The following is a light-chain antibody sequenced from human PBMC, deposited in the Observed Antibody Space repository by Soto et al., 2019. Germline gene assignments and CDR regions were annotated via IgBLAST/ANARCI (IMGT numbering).Light chain of an antibody. CDR3: QQSYSIPHT. V-gene: IGKV1-39*01. Sequence: DIQLTQSPSSLSASVGDRVTITCRASQSISTFLNRYQQKPGKAPKLLIYGASSLKIGSPSRFSGSGSGTDFILTISSVQPEDFATYYCQQSYSIPHTFGQGTKV. CDR1: QSISTF. CDR2: GAS. J-gene: IGKJ1*01.